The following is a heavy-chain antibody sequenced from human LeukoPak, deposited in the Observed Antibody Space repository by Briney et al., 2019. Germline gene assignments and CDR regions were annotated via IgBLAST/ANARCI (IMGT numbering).Heavy chain of an antibody. CDR1: GFTFSSYG. Sequence: GGSLRLSCAASGFTFSSYGMHWVRQAPGKGLEGVAVISYDGSNKYYADSVKGRFTISRDNSKNTLYLQMNSLRAEDTAVYYCANVDTAMGTFDYWGQGTLVTVSS. CDR3: ANVDTAMGTFDY. D-gene: IGHD5-18*01. J-gene: IGHJ4*02. V-gene: IGHV3-30*18. CDR2: ISYDGSNK.